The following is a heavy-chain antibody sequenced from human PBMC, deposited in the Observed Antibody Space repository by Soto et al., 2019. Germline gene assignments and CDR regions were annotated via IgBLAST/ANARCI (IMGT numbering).Heavy chain of an antibody. CDR1: GFTFSSYA. D-gene: IGHD1-1*01. V-gene: IGHV3-64D*08. Sequence: GGSLRLSCSASGFTFSSYAMYWVRQAPGKGLESVSVISSNGGSTYYADSVKGRFAISRDSSKNTLFLQMSSLRDEDTAVYYCVKASGAFDYWGQGTLVTVSS. J-gene: IGHJ4*02. CDR2: ISSNGGST. CDR3: VKASGAFDY.